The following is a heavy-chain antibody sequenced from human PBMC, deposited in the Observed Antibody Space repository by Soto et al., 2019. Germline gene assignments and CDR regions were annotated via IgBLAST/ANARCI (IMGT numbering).Heavy chain of an antibody. Sequence: GGSLRLSGAACGFAFSSYPRHRIRQATGKGLGGVAVISYDGMNIYDADSVEGRFTIFRDNSKNALYLQMNSLRAEDTAVYFCARGAATAGYDAFDIWGQATMVTVS. J-gene: IGHJ3*02. V-gene: IGHV3-30*04. D-gene: IGHD6-25*01. CDR1: GFAFSSYP. CDR2: ISYDGMNI. CDR3: ARGAATAGYDAFDI.